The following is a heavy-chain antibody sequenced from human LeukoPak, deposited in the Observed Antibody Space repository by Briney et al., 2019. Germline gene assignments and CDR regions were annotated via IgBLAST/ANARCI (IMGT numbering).Heavy chain of an antibody. Sequence: GGSLRLSCAASGFTFSTYAMSWVRQAPGKGLEWVSSISSSSSYIYYADSVKGRFTISRDNAKNSLYLQMNSLRAEDTAVYYCARDVAAAGYPDYWGQGTLVTVSS. CDR1: GFTFSTYA. CDR3: ARDVAAAGYPDY. CDR2: ISSSSSYI. D-gene: IGHD6-13*01. V-gene: IGHV3-21*01. J-gene: IGHJ4*02.